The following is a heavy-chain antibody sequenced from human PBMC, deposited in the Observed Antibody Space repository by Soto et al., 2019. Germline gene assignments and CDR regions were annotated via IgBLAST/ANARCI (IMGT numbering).Heavy chain of an antibody. D-gene: IGHD3-16*01. J-gene: IGHJ4*02. V-gene: IGHV3-33*01. CDR3: ATAVGVGDGGRWGDF. CDR2: IWHEGRYE. CDR1: GVPFSTYG. Sequence: QVQLVESGGGVVQPGRSLRLSCVASGVPFSTYGMQWVRQAPGKGLEWVGSIWHEGRYEFHADGVKGRFAISRDNSKNTLYLYMNSLGVEDTAMYFCATAVGVGDGGRWGDFWGQGTLVTVSS.